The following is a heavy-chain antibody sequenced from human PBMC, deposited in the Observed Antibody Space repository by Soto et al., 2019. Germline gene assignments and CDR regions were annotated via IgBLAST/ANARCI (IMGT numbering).Heavy chain of an antibody. CDR1: GYAFTSYW. Sequence: GESLKISCTGSGYAFTSYWIAWVRQMPGKGLEWMGIIYPGDSDTRYSPSFQGQVTISADKSITTAYLQWSSLKASDTAMYYCARPSSSSSLDYWGQGTLGTVSS. D-gene: IGHD6-6*01. J-gene: IGHJ4*02. V-gene: IGHV5-51*01. CDR3: ARPSSSSSLDY. CDR2: IYPGDSDT.